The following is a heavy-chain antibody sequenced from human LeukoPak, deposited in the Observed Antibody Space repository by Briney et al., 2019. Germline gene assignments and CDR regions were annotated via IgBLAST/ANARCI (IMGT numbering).Heavy chain of an antibody. CDR1: GGTFSSYA. CDR2: IIPIFGTA. V-gene: IGHV1-69*05. J-gene: IGHJ3*02. Sequence: SVKVSCRASGGTFSSYAISWVRQAPGQGLEWMGGIIPIFGTANYAQKFQGRVTITTDESTSTAYMELSSLRSEDTAVYYCARASYSSGYYHDAFDIWGQGTMVTVSS. D-gene: IGHD3-22*01. CDR3: ARASYSSGYYHDAFDI.